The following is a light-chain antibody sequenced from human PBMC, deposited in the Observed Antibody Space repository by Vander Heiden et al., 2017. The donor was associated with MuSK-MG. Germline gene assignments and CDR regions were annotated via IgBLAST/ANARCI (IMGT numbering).Light chain of an antibody. CDR3: TSYTSSNTPHLV. V-gene: IGLV2-14*03. J-gene: IGLJ2*01. CDR2: DVS. CDR1: SSDVGGYNY. Sequence: QSSLPQPASVSGSPGQSITISCTGTSSDVGGYNYVSWYQQHPGKAPKLMIYDVSNRPSGVSNRFSGSKSGNTAALTISGLQAEDEADYYCTSYTSSNTPHLVFGGGTRLTVL.